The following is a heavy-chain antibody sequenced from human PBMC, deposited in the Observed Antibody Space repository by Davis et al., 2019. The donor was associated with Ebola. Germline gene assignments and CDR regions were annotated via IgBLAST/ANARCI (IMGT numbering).Heavy chain of an antibody. D-gene: IGHD5/OR15-5a*01. CDR1: GPSLPSQW. CDR2: INQDGSQI. CDR3: ARFSRGRIESY. J-gene: IGHJ4*02. Sequence: GRSLRPSGLASGPSLPSQWMSWVRQPPGKVLEWVANINQDGSQINYVDSVRGRFTIFRDNDKNALYLQMNSLRVEDPAVYYCARFSRGRIESYWGQGTLVTVSS. V-gene: IGHV3-7*01.